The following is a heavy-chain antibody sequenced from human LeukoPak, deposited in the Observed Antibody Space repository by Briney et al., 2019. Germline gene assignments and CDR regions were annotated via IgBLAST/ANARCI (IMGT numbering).Heavy chain of an antibody. CDR2: MNPNSGNT. D-gene: IGHD6-6*01. CDR3: ARDVAARPFYYYGMDV. CDR1: GYTFTSYD. V-gene: IGHV1-8*01. Sequence: ASVKVSCKASGYTFTSYDINWVRQATGQGLEWMRWMNPNSGNTGYAQKFQGRVTMTRNTSISTAYMELSSLRSEDTAVYYCARDVAARPFYYYGMDVWGQGTTVTVSS. J-gene: IGHJ6*02.